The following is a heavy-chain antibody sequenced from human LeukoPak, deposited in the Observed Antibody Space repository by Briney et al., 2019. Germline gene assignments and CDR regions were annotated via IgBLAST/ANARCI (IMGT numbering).Heavy chain of an antibody. V-gene: IGHV4-59*12. CDR2: IYYSGST. CDR3: ARDVSSGFHDY. CDR1: GGSISSYY. Sequence: SETLSLTCTVSGGSISSYYWSWIRQPPGKGLEWIGYIYYSGSTNYNPSLKSRVTISVDTSKNQFSLKLSSVTAADTSVYYCARDVSSGFHDYWGQGTLVTVSS. D-gene: IGHD6-19*01. J-gene: IGHJ4*02.